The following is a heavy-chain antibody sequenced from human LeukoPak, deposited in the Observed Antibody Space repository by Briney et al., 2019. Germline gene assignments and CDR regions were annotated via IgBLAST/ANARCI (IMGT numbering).Heavy chain of an antibody. Sequence: SVKVSCKASGYTFTSYGISWVRQAPGQGLEWMGGIIPIFGTANYAQKFQGRVTITADESTSTAYMELSSLRSEDTAVYYCARARLESYDSSGYYDYWGQGTLVTVSS. CDR2: IIPIFGTA. CDR1: GYTFTSYG. J-gene: IGHJ4*02. V-gene: IGHV1-69*13. D-gene: IGHD3-22*01. CDR3: ARARLESYDSSGYYDY.